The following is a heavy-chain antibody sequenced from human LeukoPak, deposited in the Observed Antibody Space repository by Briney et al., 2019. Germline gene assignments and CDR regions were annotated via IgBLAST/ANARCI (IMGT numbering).Heavy chain of an antibody. J-gene: IGHJ4*02. D-gene: IGHD6-19*01. V-gene: IGHV3-30-3*01. CDR3: ARDQPTYSSGWYLDK. CDR2: ISYDGSNK. CDR1: GFTFSSYA. Sequence: GGSLRLSCAASGFTFSSYAMHWVRQAPGKGLEWVAVISYDGSNKYYADSVKGRFTISRDNSKNTLYLQMNSLRAEDTAVYYCARDQPTYSSGWYLDKWGQGTLVTVSS.